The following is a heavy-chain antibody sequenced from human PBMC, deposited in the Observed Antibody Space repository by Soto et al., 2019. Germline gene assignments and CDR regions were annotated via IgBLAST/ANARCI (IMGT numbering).Heavy chain of an antibody. V-gene: IGHV1-69*12. CDR3: ASPPMVRGGCDY. J-gene: IGHJ4*02. CDR1: GGTFSSYA. Sequence: QVQLVQSGAEVKKPGSSVKVSCKASGGTFSSYAISWVRQAPGQGLEWMGGIIPIFGTANYAQKFQGRGXIXAXXSTSTAYMELSSLRSEDPAGYHWASPPMVRGGCDYWGQGTLVTVSP. CDR2: IIPIFGTA. D-gene: IGHD3-10*01.